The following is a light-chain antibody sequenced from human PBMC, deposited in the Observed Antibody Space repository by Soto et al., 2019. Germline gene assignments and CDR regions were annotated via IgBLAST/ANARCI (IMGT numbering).Light chain of an antibody. CDR2: GAY. CDR1: QSVSSN. J-gene: IGKJ1*01. CDR3: QQYNDWPPWT. V-gene: IGKV3-15*01. Sequence: VMTQSPATLSLSPGDSATLSCRDSQSVSSNLAWYQQKPGQAPRLLIYGAYTRATGIPARFSGSGSGTEFILTISSLQSEDFAVYYCQQYNDWPPWTCGQGTKVDIK.